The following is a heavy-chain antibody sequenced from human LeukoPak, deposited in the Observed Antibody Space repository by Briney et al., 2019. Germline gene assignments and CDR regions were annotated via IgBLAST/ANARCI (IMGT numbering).Heavy chain of an antibody. CDR3: ARDLGYSSGPNY. D-gene: IGHD6-19*01. Sequence: GGSLRLSCAASGFIFSDYWMNWVRQAPGKGLEWVANIKQDGSEKYYVDSVKGRFTISRDNARNSVYLQMNSLRAEDTAVYYCARDLGYSSGPNYWGQGTRVTVPS. J-gene: IGHJ4*02. CDR2: IKQDGSEK. V-gene: IGHV3-7*01. CDR1: GFIFSDYW.